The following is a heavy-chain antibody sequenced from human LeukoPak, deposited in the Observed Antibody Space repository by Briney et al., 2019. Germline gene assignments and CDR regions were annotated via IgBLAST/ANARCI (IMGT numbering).Heavy chain of an antibody. CDR1: GGSISSYY. D-gene: IGHD3-10*01. CDR3: AADYYGSGSYFTET. CDR2: IYYSGST. V-gene: IGHV4-59*01. Sequence: PSETLSLTCTVSGGSISSYYWSWIRQPPGKGLEWIGYIYYSGSTNYNPSLKSRVTISVDTSKNQFSLKLSSVTAADTAVYYCAADYYGSGSYFTETWGQGTLVTVSS. J-gene: IGHJ4*02.